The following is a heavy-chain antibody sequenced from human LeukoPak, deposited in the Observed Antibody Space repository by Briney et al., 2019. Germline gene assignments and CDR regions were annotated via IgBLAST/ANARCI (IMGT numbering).Heavy chain of an antibody. Sequence: GGSLRLSCAASGFTFNSYPMGWVRQDPRKGLVWVSRINGDGRNINYADSVRGRFTISRDNAKNTLYLQMNSLRAEDTAVYYCAKVHDFWSGYCDYWGQGTLVTVSS. CDR3: AKVHDFWSGYCDY. V-gene: IGHV3-23*03. J-gene: IGHJ4*02. D-gene: IGHD3-3*01. CDR1: GFTFNSYP. CDR2: INGDGRNI.